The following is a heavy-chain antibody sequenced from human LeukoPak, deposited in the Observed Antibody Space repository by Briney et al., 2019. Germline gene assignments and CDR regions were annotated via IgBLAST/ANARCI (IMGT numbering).Heavy chain of an antibody. CDR3: ARDRDTIRFGELSYYFDY. CDR2: INPSGGST. CDR1: GYTFISYY. Sequence: ASVKVSCKASGYTFISYYLHWVRQAPGQGLEWMGIINPSGGSTSYAQKFQGRVTMTRDTSTSTVYTELSSLRSEDTAVYYCARDRDTIRFGELSYYFDYWGQGTLVTVSS. D-gene: IGHD3-10*01. J-gene: IGHJ4*02. V-gene: IGHV1-46*01.